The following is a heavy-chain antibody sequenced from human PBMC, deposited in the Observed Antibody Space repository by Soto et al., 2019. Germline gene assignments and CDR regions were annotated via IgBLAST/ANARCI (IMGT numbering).Heavy chain of an antibody. CDR2: IYYSGST. CDR3: ARSVFP. CDR1: GGSISSGGYY. V-gene: IGHV4-31*03. Sequence: QVQLQESGPGLVKPSQTLSLTCTVSGGSISSGGYYWSWIRQHPGKGLEWIGYIYYSGSTYYNPSLKSRVTISVDTSKNQXSLXXXSVTAXDTXXYYXARSVFPWGQGTLVTVSS. J-gene: IGHJ5*02.